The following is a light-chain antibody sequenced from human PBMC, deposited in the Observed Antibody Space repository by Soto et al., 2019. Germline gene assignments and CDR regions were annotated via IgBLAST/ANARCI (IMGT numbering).Light chain of an antibody. CDR3: LQDYSFPRT. Sequence: AIQMTQSPSSLSASVGDRITITCRASQSIRRYLNWNIQKPGKAPKLLIYDASSLQSGVPSRFSGSGSGTDFTLTISSLQPEDFATYYCLQDYSFPRTFGGGTKVDIK. J-gene: IGKJ4*01. V-gene: IGKV1-6*01. CDR2: DAS. CDR1: QSIRRY.